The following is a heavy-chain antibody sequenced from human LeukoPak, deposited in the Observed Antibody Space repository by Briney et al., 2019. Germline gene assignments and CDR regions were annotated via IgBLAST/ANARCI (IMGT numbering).Heavy chain of an antibody. Sequence: ASVKVSCKASGYTFTSYDINWVRQATGQGLEWMGWMNPNSGNTGYAQKFQGRVTMTRNTSISTAYMELSSLRSEDTAVYYCARDYRGIGAAGKGSYYYYYYMDVWGKGTTVTVSS. CDR3: ARDYRGIGAAGKGSYYYYYYMDV. CDR2: MNPNSGNT. J-gene: IGHJ6*03. CDR1: GYTFTSYD. D-gene: IGHD6-13*01. V-gene: IGHV1-8*01.